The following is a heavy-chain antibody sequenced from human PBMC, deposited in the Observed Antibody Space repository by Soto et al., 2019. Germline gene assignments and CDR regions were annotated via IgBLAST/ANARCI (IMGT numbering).Heavy chain of an antibody. V-gene: IGHV4-30-4*01. Sequence: PSETLSLTCTVSGGSISSGDYYWSWIRQPPGKGLEWIGYIYYSGSTYYNPSLKSRVTISVDTSKNQFSLKLSSVTAADTAVYYCARAPFPFEVGRGAFDIWGQGTMVTVSS. CDR2: IYYSGST. J-gene: IGHJ3*02. CDR1: GGSISSGDYY. D-gene: IGHD1-26*01. CDR3: ARAPFPFEVGRGAFDI.